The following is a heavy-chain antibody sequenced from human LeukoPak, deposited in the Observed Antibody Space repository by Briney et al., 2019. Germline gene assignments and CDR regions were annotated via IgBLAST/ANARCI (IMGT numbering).Heavy chain of an antibody. CDR2: ISGSGGST. J-gene: IGHJ4*02. D-gene: IGHD3-9*01. Sequence: GGSLRLSCAASGFTFSSYAMSWVRQAPGQGLEWVSAISGSGGSTYYADSVKGRFTISRDNSKNTLYLQMNSLRAEDTAVYYCAKDLVSYYDILTGYSAFDYWGQGTLATVSS. CDR3: AKDLVSYYDILTGYSAFDY. V-gene: IGHV3-23*01. CDR1: GFTFSSYA.